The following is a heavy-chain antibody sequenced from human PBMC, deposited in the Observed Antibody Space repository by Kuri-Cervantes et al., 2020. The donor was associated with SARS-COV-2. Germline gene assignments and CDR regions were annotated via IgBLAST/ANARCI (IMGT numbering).Heavy chain of an antibody. V-gene: IGHV4-38-2*01. J-gene: IGHJ4*02. CDR2: IYHSGDT. Sequence: SQTLSLTCAASGYSIRNGYYWGCIRQPPGKGLGWIGTIYHSGDTFYTPSLKSRATISVDTSRNQFSLRLTSVTAADTATYCCATTYCGGDCSFDYWGQGTLVTVSS. CDR3: ATTYCGGDCSFDY. D-gene: IGHD2-21*01. CDR1: GYSIRNGYY.